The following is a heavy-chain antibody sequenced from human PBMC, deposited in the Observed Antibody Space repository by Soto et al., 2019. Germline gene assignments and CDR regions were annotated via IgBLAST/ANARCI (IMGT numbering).Heavy chain of an antibody. CDR1: GFSYSNYA. CDR3: AKNGYGSDVLWWFDP. V-gene: IGHV3-23*01. D-gene: IGHD5-12*01. J-gene: IGHJ5*02. CDR2: ISRSSCNT. Sequence: PWGSLRLSCAASGFSYSNYAMSWVRQAPGTGLEWVSTISRSSCNTYYAGCVKGRCTISRDNAKNTVSVQMDSLRAEDTAVYYCAKNGYGSDVLWWFDPWGQGTLVTVSS.